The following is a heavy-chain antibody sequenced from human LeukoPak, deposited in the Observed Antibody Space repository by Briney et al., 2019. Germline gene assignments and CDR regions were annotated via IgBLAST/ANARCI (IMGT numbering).Heavy chain of an antibody. D-gene: IGHD3-22*01. Sequence: SETLSLTCTVSGGSISSSSYYWGWIRQPPGKGLEWIGSIYYSGSPYYNPSLKSRVTISVDTSKNQFSLKLSSVTAADTAVYYCARRSGVYDSSGYYYPYYYYYMDVWGKGTTVTVSS. CDR3: ARRSGVYDSSGYYYPYYYYYMDV. CDR1: GGSISSSSYY. V-gene: IGHV4-39*01. CDR2: IYYSGSP. J-gene: IGHJ6*03.